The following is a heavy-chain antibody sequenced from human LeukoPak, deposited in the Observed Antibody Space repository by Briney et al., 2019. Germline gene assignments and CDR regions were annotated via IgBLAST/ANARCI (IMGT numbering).Heavy chain of an antibody. CDR1: GFTFDDYA. Sequence: GRSLRLSCAASGFTFDDYAMHWVRQAPGKDLEWVSGISWNSGSIGYADSVKGRFTISRDNAKNSLYLQMNSLRAGDMALYYCAKDMQRWLQLCGGYDYWGQGTLVTVSS. CDR2: ISWNSGSI. D-gene: IGHD5-24*01. V-gene: IGHV3-9*03. CDR3: AKDMQRWLQLCGGYDY. J-gene: IGHJ4*02.